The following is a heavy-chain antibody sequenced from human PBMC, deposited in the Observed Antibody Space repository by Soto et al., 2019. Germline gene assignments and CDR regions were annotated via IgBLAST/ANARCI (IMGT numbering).Heavy chain of an antibody. V-gene: IGHV4-31*03. D-gene: IGHD2-21*01. Sequence: QVQLQESGPGLVKPSQTLSLTCTVSGGAISSGGDYWTWIRQHPGRGMECIGYIYYSESTFYSPSLTSRAITSVDTYRNQFSLRLSSVTAADTAVYYCAGGELWWDYWGQGGLVTVSS. CDR2: IYYSEST. CDR1: GGAISSGGDY. CDR3: AGGELWWDY. J-gene: IGHJ4*02.